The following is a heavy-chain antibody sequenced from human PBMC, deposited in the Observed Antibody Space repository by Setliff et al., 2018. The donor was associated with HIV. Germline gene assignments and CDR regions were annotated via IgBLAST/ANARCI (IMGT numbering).Heavy chain of an antibody. D-gene: IGHD3-10*01. CDR1: GFTFSDCS. Sequence: PGGSLRLSCAASGFTFSDCSMNWVRQAPGKGLEWISYITSTGSTYYADSVKGRFTISRDNSKNTLYLQMNSLRAEDTAVYYCAREGGSGSYYPPSGAFDIWGQGTMVTVSS. CDR3: AREGGSGSYYPPSGAFDI. J-gene: IGHJ3*02. CDR2: ITSTGST. V-gene: IGHV3-48*01.